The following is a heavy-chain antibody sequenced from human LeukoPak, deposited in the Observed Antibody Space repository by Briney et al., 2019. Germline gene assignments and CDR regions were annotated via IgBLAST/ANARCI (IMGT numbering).Heavy chain of an antibody. D-gene: IGHD1-14*01. CDR3: AKERYSYFDY. J-gene: IGHJ4*02. V-gene: IGHV3-30-3*01. Sequence: GRSLRLSCAASGFTFTNYALHWVRQAPGKGLEWVAVISYDGTNKYYADSVKGRFTISRDNSKSTLYLQMNSLTAEDTAVYYCAKERYSYFDYWGQGTLVTVSS. CDR2: ISYDGTNK. CDR1: GFTFTNYA.